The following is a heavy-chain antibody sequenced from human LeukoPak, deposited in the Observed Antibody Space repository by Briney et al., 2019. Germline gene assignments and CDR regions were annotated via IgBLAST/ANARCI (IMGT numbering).Heavy chain of an antibody. V-gene: IGHV3-30-3*01. CDR2: IPYDGSNK. CDR1: GFTFSSYA. J-gene: IGHJ4*02. D-gene: IGHD2-2*01. Sequence: GGSLRLSCAASGFTFSSYAMHWVRQAPGKGLEWVAVIPYDGSNKYYADSVKGRFTISRDNSKNTLYLQMNSLRAEDTAVYYCARASISSSYQYYFDYWGQGTLVTVSS. CDR3: ARASISSSYQYYFDY.